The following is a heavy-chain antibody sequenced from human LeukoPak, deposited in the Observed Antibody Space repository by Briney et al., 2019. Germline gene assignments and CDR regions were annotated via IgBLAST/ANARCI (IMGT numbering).Heavy chain of an antibody. V-gene: IGHV1-2*04. CDR2: INPNSGGT. Sequence: ASVKVSCKASGYTSTGYYMHWVRQAAGQGLEWMGLINPNSGGTNYAQKFQGWVTMTRDTSISTAYMELSRLRSDDTAVYYCARDRDFAGTNYYGSGSYGGNAFDIWGQGTMVTVSS. J-gene: IGHJ3*02. CDR1: GYTSTGYY. D-gene: IGHD3-10*01. CDR3: ARDRDFAGTNYYGSGSYGGNAFDI.